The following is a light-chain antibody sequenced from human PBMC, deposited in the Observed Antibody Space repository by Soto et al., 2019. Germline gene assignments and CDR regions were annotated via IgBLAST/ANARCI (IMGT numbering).Light chain of an antibody. CDR2: GNS. V-gene: IGLV1-40*01. CDR1: SSNIGAGYD. CDR3: QSYDSSLSGYV. Sequence: QSVLTQPPSVSGAPGQRVSISCTGSSSNIGAGYDVHWYQQLPGTAPKLLISGNSNRPSGVPDRFSGSKSGTSASLAITGLHAEDEADYYCQSYDSSLSGYVFGTGTKLTVL. J-gene: IGLJ1*01.